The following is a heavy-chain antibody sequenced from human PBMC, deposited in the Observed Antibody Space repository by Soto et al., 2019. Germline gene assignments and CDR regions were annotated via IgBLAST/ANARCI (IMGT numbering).Heavy chain of an antibody. CDR3: ARLPSRHLVDY. Sequence: SETLSLTCTVSGSSINSSGYYWGWLRQPPGKGLEWIGSMFYGVSTYYNPSLKSRVTVSVDTSKNQFSLILRSVTAVDTAVYYCARLPSRHLVDYWGQGTLVTVSS. D-gene: IGHD3-3*02. CDR2: MFYGVST. CDR1: GSSINSSGYY. V-gene: IGHV4-39*01. J-gene: IGHJ4*02.